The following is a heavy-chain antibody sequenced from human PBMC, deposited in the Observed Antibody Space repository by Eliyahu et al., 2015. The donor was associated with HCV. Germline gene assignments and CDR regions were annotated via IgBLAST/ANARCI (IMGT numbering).Heavy chain of an antibody. CDR2: INHSGST. J-gene: IGHJ6*02. CDR3: ARKSYYYGMDV. CDR1: GGXFXGXY. V-gene: IGHV4-34*01. Sequence: QVQLQPWGAGLLKPSEXLSLTCAVYGGXFXGXYWSWXRQPPGKGLEWIGEINHSGSTNYNPSLKSRVTISVDTSKNQFSLKLSSVTAADTAVYYCARKSYYYGMDVWGQGTTVTVSS.